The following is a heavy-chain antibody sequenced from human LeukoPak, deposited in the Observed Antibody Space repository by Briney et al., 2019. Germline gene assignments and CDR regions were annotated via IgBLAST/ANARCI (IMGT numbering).Heavy chain of an antibody. CDR2: INSDGSST. V-gene: IGHV3-74*01. D-gene: IGHD3-10*01. Sequence: PGGSLRLSCAASGFTFSSYWMNWVRQAPGKGLVWVSRINSDGSSTCYADSVKGRFTISRDNARNTLYLQMNSLRAEDTAVYYCARVEPQYYYGSGSYTFDYYYYGMDVWGQGTTVTVSS. CDR1: GFTFSSYW. CDR3: ARVEPQYYYGSGSYTFDYYYYGMDV. J-gene: IGHJ6*02.